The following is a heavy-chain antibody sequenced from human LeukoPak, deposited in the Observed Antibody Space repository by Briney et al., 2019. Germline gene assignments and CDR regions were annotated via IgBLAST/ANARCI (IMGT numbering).Heavy chain of an antibody. D-gene: IGHD5-18*01. Sequence: PGGSLRLSCAASGFTFSNYGMHWVRQAPGKGLEWVAIISYDGSNKYYADSVKGRFTISRDNSKNTLYLQMNSLRAEDTAVYYCAKDRYSYGRRGNTPGAFDIWGQGTMVTVSS. V-gene: IGHV3-30*18. CDR3: AKDRYSYGRRGNTPGAFDI. CDR2: ISYDGSNK. J-gene: IGHJ3*02. CDR1: GFTFSNYG.